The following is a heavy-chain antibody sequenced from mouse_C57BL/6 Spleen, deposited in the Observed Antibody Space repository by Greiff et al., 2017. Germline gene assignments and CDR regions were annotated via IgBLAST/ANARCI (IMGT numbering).Heavy chain of an antibody. CDR1: GYTFTSYW. V-gene: IGHV1-59*01. CDR3: ARGLLRRYAMDY. CDR2: IDPSDSYT. Sequence: QVQLKQPGAELVRPGTSVKLSCKASGYTFTSYWMHWVKQRPGQGLEWIGVIDPSDSYTNYNQKFKGKATLTVDTSSSTAYMQLSSLTSEDSAVYYCARGLLRRYAMDYWGQGTSVTVSS. J-gene: IGHJ4*01. D-gene: IGHD1-1*01.